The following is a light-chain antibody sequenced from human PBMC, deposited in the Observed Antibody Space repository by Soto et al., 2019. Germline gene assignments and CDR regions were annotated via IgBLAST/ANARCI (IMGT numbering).Light chain of an antibody. CDR3: SSYTSSSTLLV. CDR2: DVS. J-gene: IGLJ1*01. V-gene: IGLV2-14*01. CDR1: SSDVGGYNY. Sequence: QSALTQPASVSGAPGQSITISFTGTSSDVGGYNYVSWYQQHPVKAPKLMIYDVSNRPSGVSNRFSGSKSGNAASLTISGLQAEDEADYYCSSYTSSSTLLVFGTGTKLTVL.